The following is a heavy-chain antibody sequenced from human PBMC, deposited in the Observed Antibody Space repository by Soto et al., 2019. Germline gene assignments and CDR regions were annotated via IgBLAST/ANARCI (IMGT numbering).Heavy chain of an antibody. D-gene: IGHD4-4*01. J-gene: IGHJ4*02. CDR1: GGSISSGGYY. CDR3: ARKFTVTTCFDY. CDR2: IYYSGST. Sequence: TSETLSLTCTVSGGSISSGGYYWSWIRQHPGKGLEWIGYIYYSGSTYYNPSLKSRVTISVDTSKNQFSLKLSSVTAADTAVYYCARKFTVTTCFDYLGQGTLVTSPQ. V-gene: IGHV4-31*03.